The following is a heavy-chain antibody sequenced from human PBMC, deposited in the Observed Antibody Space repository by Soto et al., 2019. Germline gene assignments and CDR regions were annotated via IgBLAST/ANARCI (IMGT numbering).Heavy chain of an antibody. CDR3: ARAGRRGSSWSYNWFDP. CDR1: GGSFSGYY. CDR2: INHSGST. J-gene: IGHJ5*02. Sequence: NPSETLSLTCAVYGGSFSGYYWSWIRQPPGKGLEWIGEINHSGSTNYNPSLKSRVTISVDTSKNQFSLKLSSVTAADTAVYYCARAGRRGSSWSYNWFDPWGQGTLVTVSS. D-gene: IGHD6-13*01. V-gene: IGHV4-34*01.